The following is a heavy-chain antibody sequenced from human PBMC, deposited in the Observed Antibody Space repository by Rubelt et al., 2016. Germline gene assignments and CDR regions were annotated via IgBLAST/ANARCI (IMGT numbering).Heavy chain of an antibody. CDR3: ARVSTTISRGWFDP. CDR2: IYSSGST. Sequence: QVQLQESGPGLVKPSRTLSLTCTVSGGSITSGGYYWTWIRQLPGNGLEWIGYIYSSGSTSYNPYLKSQCTLSVDTSKNHLSLMLTSVTAADAAVYYCARVSTTISRGWFDPWGQGTLVTVSS. V-gene: IGHV4-31*01. CDR1: GGSITSGGYY. D-gene: IGHD3-3*01. J-gene: IGHJ5*02.